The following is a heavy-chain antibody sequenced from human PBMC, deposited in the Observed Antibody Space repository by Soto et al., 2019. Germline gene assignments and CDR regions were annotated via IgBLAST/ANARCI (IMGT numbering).Heavy chain of an antibody. CDR3: ARISAVGAPYYFDY. D-gene: IGHD1-26*01. Sequence: GAGPTLVNPTQTLTLTCSLSGFSHITSGMRVIWIRQPPGLALECLARIDRDDDKFYSSSLETRLTISKDTSKNQLVLTMANMDPVDTATYCCARISAVGAPYYFDYWGQGTLVTVSS. V-gene: IGHV2-70*04. CDR1: GFSHITSGMR. J-gene: IGHJ4*02. CDR2: IDRDDDK.